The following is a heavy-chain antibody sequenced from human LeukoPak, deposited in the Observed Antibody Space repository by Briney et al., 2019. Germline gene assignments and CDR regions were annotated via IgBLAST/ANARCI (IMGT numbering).Heavy chain of an antibody. V-gene: IGHV4-34*01. D-gene: IGHD5-18*01. Sequence: SETLSLTCAVYGGSFSGYYWSWIRQPPGKGLEWIGEINHSGSTNYNPYLKSRVTISVETSENQFSLKRSYVTAADRAVYYCGRLLGEEQVDTAMVTLGDSIDISNYFDYWGQGTLVTVSS. J-gene: IGHJ4*02. CDR2: INHSGST. CDR3: GRLLGEEQVDTAMVTLGDSIDISNYFDY. CDR1: GGSFSGYY.